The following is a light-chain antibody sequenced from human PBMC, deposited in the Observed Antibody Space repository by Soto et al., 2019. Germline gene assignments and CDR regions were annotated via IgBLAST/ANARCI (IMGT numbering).Light chain of an antibody. CDR3: QQYGSSPET. CDR1: QSVTNNY. V-gene: IGKV3-20*01. CDR2: GAS. Sequence: EIVLTQSPGTLSLSPGERATLSCRASQSVTNNYLGWYQQKPGQAPRLLIYGASSRATGIPDRFSGGGSGTDFTLTISRLAPEDFAVYYCQQYGSSPETFGQGTKVDIK. J-gene: IGKJ1*01.